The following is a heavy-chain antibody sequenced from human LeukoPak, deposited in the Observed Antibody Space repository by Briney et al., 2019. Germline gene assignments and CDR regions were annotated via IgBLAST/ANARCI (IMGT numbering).Heavy chain of an antibody. CDR2: INPNSGGT. CDR1: GYTFTGYY. J-gene: IGHJ4*02. D-gene: IGHD3-22*01. Sequence: ASVKVSCKASGYTFTGYYMHWVRQAPGQGLEWMGWINPNSGGTNYAQKFQGRVTITADESTSTAYMELSSLRSEDTAVYYCARAAPYYYDSSGYDWGQGTLVTVSS. CDR3: ARAAPYYYDSSGYD. V-gene: IGHV1-2*02.